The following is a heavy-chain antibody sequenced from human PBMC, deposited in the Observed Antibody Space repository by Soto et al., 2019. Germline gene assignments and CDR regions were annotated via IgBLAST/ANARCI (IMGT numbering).Heavy chain of an antibody. CDR2: ISLSGSDM. V-gene: IGHV3-48*01. J-gene: IGHJ4*02. CDR3: VRDHIWSSDY. CDR1: GCTCSSYT. D-gene: IGHD3-10*01. Sequence: PGGSLRLSCASSGCTCSSYTMNLVRQAPGKGLEWVSYISLSGSDMYYAGSVKGRFTISRDNAKNSLSLQMNSLRAEDTAVYYCVRDHIWSSDYWGQGTPVTVSS.